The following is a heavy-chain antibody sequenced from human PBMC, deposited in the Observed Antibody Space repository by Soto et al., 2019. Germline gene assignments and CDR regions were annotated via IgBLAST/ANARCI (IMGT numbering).Heavy chain of an antibody. CDR3: ARGPLGSSSWSIDI. Sequence: QVQLVQSGAEVKKPGASVKVSCKASGYTFTNYGISWVRQAPGQGLEWMGWISLYNGDTKYAQKLQGRVIITTDTSTSTAYMELRSLRSDDTAVYYCARGPLGSSSWSIDIWGQGTMVTVSS. V-gene: IGHV1-18*01. J-gene: IGHJ3*02. CDR1: GYTFTNYG. CDR2: ISLYNGDT. D-gene: IGHD6-13*01.